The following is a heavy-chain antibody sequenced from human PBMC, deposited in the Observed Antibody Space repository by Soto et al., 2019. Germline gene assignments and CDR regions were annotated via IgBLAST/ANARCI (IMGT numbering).Heavy chain of an antibody. J-gene: IGHJ4*02. V-gene: IGHV4-39*01. D-gene: IGHD4-17*01. CDR2: IYYSGSS. Sequence: SETLSLTCTVSGGSITSSSYYWGWIRQPPGKGLEWIGGIYYSGSSYYNPSLKSRVTMSVDTSKNQFSPTHNSVTAADSAVYYCARQQTTVVTQAYFDHWGQGTLVTVSS. CDR1: GGSITSSSYY. CDR3: ARQQTTVVTQAYFDH.